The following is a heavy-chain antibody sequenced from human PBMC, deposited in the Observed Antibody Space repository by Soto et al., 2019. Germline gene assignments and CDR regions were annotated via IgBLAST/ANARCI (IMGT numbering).Heavy chain of an antibody. D-gene: IGHD3-3*01. CDR1: GFTFSDAW. CDR2: IKSKTDGGTT. J-gene: IGHJ6*02. V-gene: IGHV3-15*01. Sequence: GGSLRLSCTASGFTFSDAWMSWVRQAPGKGLEWVGRIKSKTDGGTTDYAAPARGRFTISRDDSKNTLYLQMNCLKTEDTAVYYCTXDPPLLRFLDWSYGMDVWGQGTTVTVSS. CDR3: TXDPPLLRFLDWSYGMDV.